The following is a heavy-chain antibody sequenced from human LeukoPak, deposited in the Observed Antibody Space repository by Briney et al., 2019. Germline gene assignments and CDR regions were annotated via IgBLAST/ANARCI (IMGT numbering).Heavy chain of an antibody. Sequence: ASVKVSCKASGYTFTGYYMHWVRQAPGQGLEWMGWINPNSGGTNYAQKFQGRVTMTRDTSISTAYMELSRLRSDDTAVYYCATESTHSSSWYYYYYYMDVRGKGTTVTVSS. CDR3: ATESTHSSSWYYYYYYMDV. CDR2: INPNSGGT. J-gene: IGHJ6*03. D-gene: IGHD6-13*01. V-gene: IGHV1-2*02. CDR1: GYTFTGYY.